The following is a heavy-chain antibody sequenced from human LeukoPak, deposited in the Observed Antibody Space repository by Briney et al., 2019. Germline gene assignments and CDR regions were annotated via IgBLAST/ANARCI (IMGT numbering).Heavy chain of an antibody. V-gene: IGHV1-18*04. Sequence: GASVEVSCKASGYTFSNYGISWVRQAPGLGLEWMGWTSYNGNTNYAQKFQDRVTMTTDTSTTPDYLELRSLESDDTAVYYCARHSGSGWQALGYWGQGTLVTVSS. J-gene: IGHJ4*02. CDR2: TSYNGNT. D-gene: IGHD6-19*01. CDR3: ARHSGSGWQALGY. CDR1: GYTFSNYG.